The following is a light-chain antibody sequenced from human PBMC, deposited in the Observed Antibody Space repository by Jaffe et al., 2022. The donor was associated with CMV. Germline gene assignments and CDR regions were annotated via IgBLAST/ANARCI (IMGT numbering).Light chain of an antibody. V-gene: IGKV3-15*01. J-gene: IGKJ5*01. CDR2: EAS. CDR3: QQYNNWPPGVT. CDR1: QNVNKN. Sequence: EIVMTQSPATLSVSPGERVTLSCRASQNVNKNLAWYQQKPGQVPRVLIHEASTRATGIPPRFSGSGSGTDFSLTISGLESEDSAVYYCQQYNNWPPGVTFGQGTRLEIK.